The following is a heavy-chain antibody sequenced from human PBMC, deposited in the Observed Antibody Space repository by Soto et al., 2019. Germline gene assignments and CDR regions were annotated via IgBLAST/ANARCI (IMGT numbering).Heavy chain of an antibody. J-gene: IGHJ3*01. CDR1: GGTFSNFA. Sequence: QVQLVQSGPEVKKPGSSVKVSCEASGGTFSNFAVNWVRQAPGQGLEWVGGIIPLFNVAKYAQKFEGRVTSVASDSTSIAYMDLSILRSDAPAVYYCAASGRDVLGYDYKDTEELNVRGQGTMVTVSS. V-gene: IGHV1-69*01. CDR3: AASGRDVLGYDYKDTEELNV. CDR2: IIPLFNVA. D-gene: IGHD4-4*01.